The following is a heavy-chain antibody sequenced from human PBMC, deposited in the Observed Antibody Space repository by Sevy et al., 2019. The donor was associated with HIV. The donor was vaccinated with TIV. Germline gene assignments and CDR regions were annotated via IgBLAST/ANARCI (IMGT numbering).Heavy chain of an antibody. CDR2: IKQDGTGE. CDR1: GFTFSRHY. J-gene: IGHJ4*02. D-gene: IGHD6-19*01. V-gene: IGHV3-7*01. CDR3: ARGSGWLTDY. Sequence: GGSLRLSCAVSGFTFSRHYMTWVRQAPGKGLEWVANIKQDGTGEYYVDSVKGRFTISRDNAKNSLYLQMNSLRAEDTAVYYCARGSGWLTDYWGQGTLVTFSS.